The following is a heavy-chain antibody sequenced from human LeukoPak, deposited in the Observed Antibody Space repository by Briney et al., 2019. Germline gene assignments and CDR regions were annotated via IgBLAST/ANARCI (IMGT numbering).Heavy chain of an antibody. CDR2: IKQDGSEK. CDR3: ARESKRSGSYYNVVYYYYYMDV. Sequence: GGSLRLSCAASGFTCRSYWMSWVRQAPGKGLEWVANIKQDGSEKYYVDSVKGRFTISRDNSKNTLYLQMNSLRAEDTAVYYCARESKRSGSYYNVVYYYYYMDVWGKGTTVTVSS. D-gene: IGHD3-10*01. V-gene: IGHV3-7*01. J-gene: IGHJ6*03. CDR1: GFTCRSYW.